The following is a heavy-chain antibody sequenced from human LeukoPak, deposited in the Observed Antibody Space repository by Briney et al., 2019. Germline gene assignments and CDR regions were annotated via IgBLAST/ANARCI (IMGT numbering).Heavy chain of an antibody. CDR2: INPIGGTT. Sequence: ASVKVSCKASGYTFTTYYIHWVRQAPGQGLEWMGVINPIGGTTDYAQKFQGRVTMTRDTSTSTVYMELSSLRSEDTAVYYCARQQGLQNLNFDYWGQGTLVTVSS. D-gene: IGHD4-11*01. CDR3: ARQQGLQNLNFDY. V-gene: IGHV1-46*01. J-gene: IGHJ4*02. CDR1: GYTFTTYY.